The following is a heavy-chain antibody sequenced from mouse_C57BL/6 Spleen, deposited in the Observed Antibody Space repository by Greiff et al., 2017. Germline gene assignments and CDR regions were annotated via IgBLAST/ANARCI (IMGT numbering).Heavy chain of an antibody. Sequence: QVHVKQSGAELARPGASVKLSCKASGYTFTSYGLSWVKQRTGQGLEWIGELYPRSGNTYYNEKFKGPDTMTADKSSSTAYMELRSRTSEDSSVYFCAREGSITTVVADAMDYGGQGTSVTVSS. D-gene: IGHD1-1*01. CDR3: AREGSITTVVADAMDY. CDR1: GYTFTSYG. V-gene: IGHV1-81*01. CDR2: LYPRSGNT. J-gene: IGHJ4*01.